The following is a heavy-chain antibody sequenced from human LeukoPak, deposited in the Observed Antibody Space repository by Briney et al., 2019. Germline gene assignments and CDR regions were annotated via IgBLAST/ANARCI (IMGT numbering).Heavy chain of an antibody. J-gene: IGHJ4*02. D-gene: IGHD5-18*01. CDR3: ARHSYGSQFDY. Sequence: SETLSLTCTVSGGSISNYYWSWIRQPPGKGLEWIGYIYYSGSTNYNPSLKSRVTISVDTSKNQFSLKLSSVTAADTAVYYCARHSYGSQFDYWGRGTLVTVSS. CDR2: IYYSGST. CDR1: GGSISNYY. V-gene: IGHV4-59*08.